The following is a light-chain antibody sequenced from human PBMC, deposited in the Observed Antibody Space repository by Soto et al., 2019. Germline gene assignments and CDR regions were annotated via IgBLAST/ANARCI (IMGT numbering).Light chain of an antibody. CDR2: EES. J-gene: IGKJ1*01. V-gene: IGKV1-9*01. CDR1: QAVPNN. Sequence: DIHLTQSPSLLSASVGDRVTITCRPSQAVPNNMAWYQQKPGKPPKLLIYEESTLHSGVPSRFSGSGSGTDFTLTISRLEPEDFAVYYCHQYGSSRGTFGQGAKA. CDR3: HQYGSSRGT.